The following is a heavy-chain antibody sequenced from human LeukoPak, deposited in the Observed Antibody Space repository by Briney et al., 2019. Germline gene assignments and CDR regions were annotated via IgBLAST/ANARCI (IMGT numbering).Heavy chain of an antibody. D-gene: IGHD6-13*01. CDR2: IYYSGST. Sequence: PSETLSLTCTVSGGSISSYYWSWIRQPPGKGLEWIGYIYYSGSTYYNPSLKSRVTISVDTSKNQFSLKLSSVTAADTAVYYCARGGSSWYTYYGMDVWGQGITVTVSS. CDR3: ARGGSSWYTYYGMDV. CDR1: GGSISSYY. V-gene: IGHV4-59*12. J-gene: IGHJ6*02.